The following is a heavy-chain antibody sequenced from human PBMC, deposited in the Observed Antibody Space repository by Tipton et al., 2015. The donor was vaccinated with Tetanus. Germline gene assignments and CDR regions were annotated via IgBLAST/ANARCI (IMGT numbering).Heavy chain of an antibody. CDR3: ARDAGGWLRLGEGNDAFDI. D-gene: IGHD5-12*01. CDR2: IWYDGSNK. V-gene: IGHV3-33*01. Sequence: AASGFTFSSYGMHWVRQAPGKGLEWVAVIWYDGSNKYYADSGKGRFTISRDNSKNTLYLQMNSLRAEDTAVYYCARDAGGWLRLGEGNDAFDIWGQGTMVTVSS. CDR1: GFTFSSYG. J-gene: IGHJ3*02.